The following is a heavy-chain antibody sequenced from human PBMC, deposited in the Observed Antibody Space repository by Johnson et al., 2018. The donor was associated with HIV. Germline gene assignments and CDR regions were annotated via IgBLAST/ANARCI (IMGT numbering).Heavy chain of an antibody. V-gene: IGHV3-15*01. Sequence: VQLVESGGGLVKPGGSLRLSCAASGFTFSNAWMSWVRQAPGKGLEWVGRIKSKTDGGTTDYAAPVKGRFTISRDDSKNTLYLQMNSLKTEDTAVYYCARRLSSSWYGGAFEIWGHGTMVTVSS. CDR2: IKSKTDGGTT. CDR3: ARRLSSSWYGGAFEI. J-gene: IGHJ3*02. CDR1: GFTFSNAW. D-gene: IGHD6-13*01.